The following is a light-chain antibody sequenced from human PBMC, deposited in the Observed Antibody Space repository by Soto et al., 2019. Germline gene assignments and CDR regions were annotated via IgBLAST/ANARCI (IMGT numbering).Light chain of an antibody. J-gene: IGKJ1*01. CDR1: QSVSSSY. CDR2: GAS. V-gene: IGKV3-20*01. CDR3: QQYGSSPWT. Sequence: IVLKQSPGTPSLSQGERATLSCRASQSVSSSYLAWYQQTPGQAPRLVVYGASSRATGIPDRFSGSGSGTDFTLTINRLEPEDFAVYYCQQYGSSPWTFGQGTKVDI.